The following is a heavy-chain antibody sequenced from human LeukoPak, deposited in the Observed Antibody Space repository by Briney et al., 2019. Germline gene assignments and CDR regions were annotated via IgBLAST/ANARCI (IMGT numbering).Heavy chain of an antibody. Sequence: ASVKVSCKASGYTFTGYYMHWVRQAPGQGLEWMGRINPNSGGTNYAQKFQGRVTMTRDTSTSTAYMELSRLRSDDTAVYYCAADGITIFGVVYGGFDYWGQGTLVTVSS. CDR3: AADGITIFGVVYGGFDY. V-gene: IGHV1-2*06. J-gene: IGHJ4*02. D-gene: IGHD3-3*01. CDR1: GYTFTGYY. CDR2: INPNSGGT.